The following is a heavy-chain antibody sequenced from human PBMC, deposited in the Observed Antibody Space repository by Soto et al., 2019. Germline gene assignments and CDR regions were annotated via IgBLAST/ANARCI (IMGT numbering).Heavy chain of an antibody. Sequence: PGGSLRLSCAASGFTFSSYAMHWVRQAPGKGLEWVAVISYDGSNKYYADSVKGRFTISRDNSKNTLYLQMNSLRAEDTAVYYCARGGVVVPAAHYYYYGMDVWGQGTTVTVSS. V-gene: IGHV3-30-3*01. CDR2: ISYDGSNK. J-gene: IGHJ6*02. CDR1: GFTFSSYA. CDR3: ARGGVVVPAAHYYYYGMDV. D-gene: IGHD2-2*01.